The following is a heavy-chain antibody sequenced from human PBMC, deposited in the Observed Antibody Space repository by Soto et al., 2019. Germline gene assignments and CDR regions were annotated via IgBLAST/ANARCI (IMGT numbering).Heavy chain of an antibody. D-gene: IGHD3-10*01. Sequence: SETLSLTCSVSGVATTYGGYSWSWIRQSPEKGLEWLGYIYHNGSTYYNPSLRSRVTISVDTSKNQFSLKLSSVTAADTAVYYCARVLRLTMVRGVSNCFDPWGQGTPVTVSS. V-gene: IGHV4-30-2*06. CDR1: GVATTYGGYS. CDR2: IYHNGST. J-gene: IGHJ5*02. CDR3: ARVLRLTMVRGVSNCFDP.